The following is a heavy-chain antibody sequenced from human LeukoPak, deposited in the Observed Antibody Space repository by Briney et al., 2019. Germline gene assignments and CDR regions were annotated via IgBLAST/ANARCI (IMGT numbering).Heavy chain of an antibody. D-gene: IGHD3-22*01. CDR3: ARGGYYDSSGYYPPSYYYYGMDV. CDR2: INPNSGGT. Sequence: ASVKVSCKASGYTFTGYYMHWVRQAPGQGLEWMGWINPNSGGTNYAQKFQGRVTMTRDTSISTAYMQLSRLRCDDTAVYYCARGGYYDSSGYYPPSYYYYGMDVWGQGTTVTVSS. CDR1: GYTFTGYY. V-gene: IGHV1-2*02. J-gene: IGHJ6*02.